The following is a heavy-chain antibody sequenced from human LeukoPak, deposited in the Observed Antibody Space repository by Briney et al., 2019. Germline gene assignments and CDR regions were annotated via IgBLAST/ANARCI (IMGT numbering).Heavy chain of an antibody. D-gene: IGHD2-2*01. Sequence: SETLSLTCAVYGGSFSGYYWSWIRQPQGKGLEWIGEINHSGSTNYNPSLKSRVTISVDTSKNQFSLKLSSVTAADTAVYYCARLVPAASSWFDPWGQGTLVTVSS. CDR2: INHSGST. CDR1: GGSFSGYY. V-gene: IGHV4-34*01. CDR3: ARLVPAASSWFDP. J-gene: IGHJ5*02.